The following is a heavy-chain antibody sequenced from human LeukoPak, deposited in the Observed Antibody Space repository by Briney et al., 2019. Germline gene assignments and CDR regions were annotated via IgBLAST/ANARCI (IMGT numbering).Heavy chain of an antibody. D-gene: IGHD3-22*01. CDR1: GGTFSSYA. J-gene: IGHJ3*02. CDR2: INPSGGST. CDR3: ASTNYYDSSGYLGEDAFDI. V-gene: IGHV1-46*01. Sequence: ASVKVSCKASGGTFSSYAISWVRQAPGQGLEWMGIINPSGGSTSYAQKFQGRVTMTRDTSTSTVYMELSSLRSEDTAVYYCASTNYYDSSGYLGEDAFDIWGQGTMVTVSS.